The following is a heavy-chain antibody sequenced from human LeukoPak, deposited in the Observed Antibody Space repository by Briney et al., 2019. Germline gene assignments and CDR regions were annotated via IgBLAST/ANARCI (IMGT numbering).Heavy chain of an antibody. J-gene: IGHJ4*02. CDR2: IYTSGST. Sequence: SQTLSLTCTVSGGSISSGSYYWSWIRQPAGKGLEWIGRIYTSGSTNYIPSLKSRVTISVDTSENQFSLKLSSVTAADTAVYYCAREVVSAAKYDYWGQGTLVTVSS. CDR1: GGSISSGSYY. CDR3: AREVVSAAKYDY. V-gene: IGHV4-61*02. D-gene: IGHD2-2*01.